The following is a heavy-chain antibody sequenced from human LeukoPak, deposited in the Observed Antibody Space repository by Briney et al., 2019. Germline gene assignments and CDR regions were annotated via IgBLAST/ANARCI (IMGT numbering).Heavy chain of an antibody. CDR2: IYWDDDK. J-gene: IGHJ4*02. V-gene: IGHV2-5*02. CDR1: GFSLSTSGVG. D-gene: IGHD3-10*01. Sequence: SGPTLVNPTQTLTLTCTFSGFSLSTSGVGVGWIRQPPGKALEWLALIYWDDDKRYSPSLKSRLTITKDTSKNQVALTMTNMDPVDTATYYCAHRQRYYYGSGSYYYFDYWGQGTLVTVSS. CDR3: AHRQRYYYGSGSYYYFDY.